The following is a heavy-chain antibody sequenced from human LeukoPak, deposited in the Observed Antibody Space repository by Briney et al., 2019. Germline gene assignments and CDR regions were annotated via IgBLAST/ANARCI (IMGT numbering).Heavy chain of an antibody. J-gene: IGHJ6*02. Sequence: SETLSLTCAVYGGSFSGYYWSWIRQPPXXXXXWIGEINHSGSTNYNPSLKSRVTISVDTSKNQFSLKLSSVTAADTAVYYCARVHSSSYYYYYGMDVWGQGTTVTVSS. CDR1: GGSFSGYY. CDR2: INHSGST. CDR3: ARVHSSSYYYYYGMDV. V-gene: IGHV4-34*01. D-gene: IGHD6-6*01.